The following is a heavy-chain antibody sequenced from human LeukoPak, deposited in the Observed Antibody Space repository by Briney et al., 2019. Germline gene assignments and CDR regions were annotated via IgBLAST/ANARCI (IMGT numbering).Heavy chain of an antibody. CDR1: GFTVSSNY. J-gene: IGHJ4*02. CDR2: IYSGGST. Sequence: GGSLRLSCAASGFTVSSNYMSWVRQAPGKGLEWVSVIYSGGSTYYADSVKGRFTISRDNSKNTLYLQMNSLRAEDTAVYYCAKRQRYCTNGVCFELFDYWGQGTLVTVSS. V-gene: IGHV3-53*01. CDR3: AKRQRYCTNGVCFELFDY. D-gene: IGHD2-8*01.